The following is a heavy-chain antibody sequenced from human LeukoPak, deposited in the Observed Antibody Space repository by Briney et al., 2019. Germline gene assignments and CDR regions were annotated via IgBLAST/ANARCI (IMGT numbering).Heavy chain of an antibody. V-gene: IGHV3-53*01. Sequence: GGSLRLSCAASGFTVSSSYMYWVRQAPGKGLEGVSFFYRGELTYYAESVRGRFPISKDISKNTLYLLMNRLIPEDTAVYYCAREVVSIPSYFESWGQGTRVPVSS. CDR2: FYRGELT. D-gene: IGHD2-15*01. CDR1: GFTVSSSY. CDR3: AREVVSIPSYFES. J-gene: IGHJ4*02.